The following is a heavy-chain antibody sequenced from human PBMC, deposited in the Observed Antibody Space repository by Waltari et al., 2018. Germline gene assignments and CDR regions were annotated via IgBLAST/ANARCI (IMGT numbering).Heavy chain of an antibody. Sequence: QVQLVESGGGVVQPGRSLRLSCAASGFTFSSYGMHWVRQAPGKGLEWVAGLWDDGSNKYYADSGKGRFTIARDNSKNTLYLQMNSLRAEDTAVYYCARDIRHTAMRTKGGLVWGQGTLVTVSS. D-gene: IGHD5-18*01. CDR2: LWDDGSNK. CDR1: GFTFSSYG. J-gene: IGHJ4*02. V-gene: IGHV3-33*01. CDR3: ARDIRHTAMRTKGGLV.